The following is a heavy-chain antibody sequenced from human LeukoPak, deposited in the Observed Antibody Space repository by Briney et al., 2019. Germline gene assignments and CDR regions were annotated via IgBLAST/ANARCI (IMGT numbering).Heavy chain of an antibody. CDR1: GGTFSSYA. J-gene: IGHJ3*02. D-gene: IGHD3-22*01. CDR2: IIPIFGTA. CDR3: ARVAIPFYDSSALAAFDI. Sequence: GASVKVSCKASGGTFSSYAISWVRQAPGQGLEWMGGIIPIFGTANYAQKFQGRVTITADESTSTAYMELSSLRSEDTAVYYCARVAIPFYDSSALAAFDIWGRGTMVTVSS. V-gene: IGHV1-69*13.